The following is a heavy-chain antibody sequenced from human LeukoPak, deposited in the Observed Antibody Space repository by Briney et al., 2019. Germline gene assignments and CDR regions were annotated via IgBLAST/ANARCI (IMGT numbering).Heavy chain of an antibody. CDR2: ISDIGPNT. CDR1: GFTFSSYG. V-gene: IGHV3-23*01. Sequence: GRSLRPSCAASGFTFSSYGMHWVRQAPGKGLEWVSSISDIGPNTYYAASVKGRFTISRDTSKNTLYLQMNSLRAEDTAVYYCTKRLSLRFDAFDIWGPGTMITVSS. J-gene: IGHJ3*02. D-gene: IGHD3-3*01. CDR3: TKRLSLRFDAFDI.